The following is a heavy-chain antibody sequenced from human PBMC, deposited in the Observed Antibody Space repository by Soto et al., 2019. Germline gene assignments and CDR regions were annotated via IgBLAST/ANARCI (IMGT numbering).Heavy chain of an antibody. CDR3: ARNTGVVVPAAKGNYYYYYYMDV. CDR1: GGTFSSYT. J-gene: IGHJ6*03. V-gene: IGHV1-69*02. Sequence: ASVKVSCKASGGTFSSYTISWVRQAPGQGLEWMGRIIPILGIANYAQKFQGRVTITADKSTSTAYMELSSLRSEDTAVYYCARNTGVVVPAAKGNYYYYYYMDVWGKGTTVTVSS. CDR2: IIPILGIA. D-gene: IGHD2-2*01.